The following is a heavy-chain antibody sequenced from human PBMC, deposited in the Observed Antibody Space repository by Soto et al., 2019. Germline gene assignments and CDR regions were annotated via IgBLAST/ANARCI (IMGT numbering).Heavy chain of an antibody. CDR3: ARGQIVGP. CDR2: IYYSGST. CDR1: GGSISTFH. V-gene: IGHV4-59*01. J-gene: IGHJ5*02. Sequence: QVQLQESGPGLVKPSEILSLTCTVTGGSISTFHWSWIRQPPGKGLEWIGYIYYSGSTNYNPSLKSRVTISVDTSNNQFSLRLNSVTAADTAVYYCARGQIVGPGGQGTLVTVSS. D-gene: IGHD3-22*01.